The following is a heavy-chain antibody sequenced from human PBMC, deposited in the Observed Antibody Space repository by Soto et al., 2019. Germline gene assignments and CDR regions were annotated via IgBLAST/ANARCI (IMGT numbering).Heavy chain of an antibody. Sequence: QVQLVESGGGVVQPGRSLRLSCAASGLTFSSYGMHWVRQAPGKGLEWVAVIWYDGSNKYYADSVKGRFTISRENSKNRLYRRMNSLRAEDTVVYYCARDEALLNVEPHYGMDVWGQGTTITVS. CDR1: GLTFSSYG. CDR3: ARDEALLNVEPHYGMDV. CDR2: IWYDGSNK. J-gene: IGHJ6*02. V-gene: IGHV3-33*01. D-gene: IGHD1-1*01.